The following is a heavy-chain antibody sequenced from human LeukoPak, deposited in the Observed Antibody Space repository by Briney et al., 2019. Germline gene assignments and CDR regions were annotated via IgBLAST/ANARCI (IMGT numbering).Heavy chain of an antibody. Sequence: GESLKISCKGSGYSFTSYWIDWVRQRPGKGLEWMGIIYPGDSDTRYSPSFQGQVTISADKSISTAHLQWSSLKASDTAMYYCARHRDPYGSGSHWGQGTLVTVSS. V-gene: IGHV5-51*01. CDR1: GYSFTSYW. D-gene: IGHD3-10*01. J-gene: IGHJ4*02. CDR3: ARHRDPYGSGSH. CDR2: IYPGDSDT.